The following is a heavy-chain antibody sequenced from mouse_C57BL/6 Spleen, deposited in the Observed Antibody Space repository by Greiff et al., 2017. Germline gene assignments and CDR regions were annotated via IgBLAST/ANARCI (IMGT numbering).Heavy chain of an antibody. CDR1: GYSFTGYY. Sequence: VQLQQSGPELVKPGASVKISCKASGYSFTGYYMNWVKQSPEKSLEWIGEINPSTGGTTYNQKFKAKATLSVDKSSSPAYMQLKSLTSEDSAVYYCARGGLDGYYAYFDVWGTGTTVTVSS. D-gene: IGHD2-3*01. CDR3: ARGGLDGYYAYFDV. V-gene: IGHV1-42*01. J-gene: IGHJ1*03. CDR2: INPSTGGT.